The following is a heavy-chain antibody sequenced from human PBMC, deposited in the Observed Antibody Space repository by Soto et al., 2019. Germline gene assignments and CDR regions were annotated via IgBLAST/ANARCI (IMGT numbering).Heavy chain of an antibody. D-gene: IGHD6-6*01. V-gene: IGHV1-69*13. CDR1: GYTFTSYA. CDR2: IIPIFGTA. J-gene: IGHJ6*02. Sequence: SVKVSCTASGYTFTSYAISWVRQAPGQGLEWMGGIIPIFGTANCAQKFQGRVTITADESTSTAYMELSSLRSEDTAVYYCARDYSSSSHGMDVWGQGTTVTVSS. CDR3: ARDYSSSSHGMDV.